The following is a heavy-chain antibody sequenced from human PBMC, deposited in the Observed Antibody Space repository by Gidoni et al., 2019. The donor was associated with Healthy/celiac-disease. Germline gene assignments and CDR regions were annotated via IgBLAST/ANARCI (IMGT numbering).Heavy chain of an antibody. D-gene: IGHD5-12*01. CDR1: GYSVTSYW. J-gene: IGHJ4*02. V-gene: IGHV5-51*01. Sequence: EVQLVQSGAEVKTAGASLKISRKGAGYSVTSYWIGWVRQMPGKVLEWMGLIYPGDFDTRYSPSIQGQVTISADKSISTAYLQWSSLKASDTAMYYCARLPGGYNPFDYWGQGTLVTVSS. CDR2: IYPGDFDT. CDR3: ARLPGGYNPFDY.